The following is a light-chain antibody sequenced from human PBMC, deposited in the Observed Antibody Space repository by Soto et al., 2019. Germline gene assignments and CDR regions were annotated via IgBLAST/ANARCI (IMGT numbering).Light chain of an antibody. Sequence: AIRMTQCPSSLSASTGDRVTITCRASQDISNYLVWYQQKPGKAPKVLIHAASTLQGGVSSRFSGSGSGTDFTLTINSLQSEDFATYYCQHYYTYPWTFGQGTKVEV. V-gene: IGKV1-8*01. J-gene: IGKJ1*01. CDR2: AAS. CDR1: QDISNY. CDR3: QHYYTYPWT.